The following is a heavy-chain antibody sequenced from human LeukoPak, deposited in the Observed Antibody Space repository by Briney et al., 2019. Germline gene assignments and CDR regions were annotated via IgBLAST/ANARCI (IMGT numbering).Heavy chain of an antibody. D-gene: IGHD4-11*01. CDR2: ITGYNDNT. CDR1: GYTFTNYG. Sequence: ASVKVSCKASGYTFTNYGVTWVRQAPGQGLEWMGWITGYNDNTNYAQNLQGRVTMTADTSTSTSYMKLRSLRSDDTAVYYCARGGVTSAFMDVWGKGTTVTVSP. V-gene: IGHV1-18*01. CDR3: ARGGVTSAFMDV. J-gene: IGHJ6*04.